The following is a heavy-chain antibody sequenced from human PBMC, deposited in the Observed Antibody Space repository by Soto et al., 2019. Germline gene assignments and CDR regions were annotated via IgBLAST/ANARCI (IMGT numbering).Heavy chain of an antibody. CDR3: ASGTYYDALTGYYRNFYMDA. Sequence: ASETLSLTCTVSGGSISSSFYWGWIRQPPGKGRXWIGSISNSGSTYYNPSLKSRVSISVDTSRNQFSLKLTSVTAADTAVYYCASGTYYDALTGYYRNFYMDAWGKGTTVTVSS. CDR1: GGSISSSFY. D-gene: IGHD3-9*01. J-gene: IGHJ6*03. V-gene: IGHV4-39*01. CDR2: ISNSGST.